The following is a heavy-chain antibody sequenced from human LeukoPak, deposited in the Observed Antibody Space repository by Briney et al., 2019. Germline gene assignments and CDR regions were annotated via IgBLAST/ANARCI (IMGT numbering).Heavy chain of an antibody. J-gene: IGHJ4*02. CDR2: MNPNSGNT. Sequence: GASVKVSCKASGYTFTSYGISWVRQAPGQGLEWMGWMNPNSGNTGYAQKFQGRVTMTRNTSISTAYMELSSLRSEDTAVYYCARGWSGYDWRGGAQTFDYWGQGTLVTVSS. CDR1: GYTFTSYG. D-gene: IGHD5-12*01. V-gene: IGHV1-8*02. CDR3: ARGWSGYDWRGGAQTFDY.